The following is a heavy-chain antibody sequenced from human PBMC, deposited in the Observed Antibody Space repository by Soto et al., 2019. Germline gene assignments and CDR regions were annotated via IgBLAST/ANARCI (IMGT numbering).Heavy chain of an antibody. CDR2: IYYSGST. V-gene: IGHV4-61*03. D-gene: IGHD1-26*01. CDR1: GGSVSSGSYY. Sequence: QVQLQESGPGLVKPSETLSLTCTVSGGSVSSGSYYWSWIRQPPGKGLEWIGYIYYSGSTNYNPSLKRRVTISVDTSKNHFSLKLSSVTAADPAVYYCARSGSFWDWGQGTLVTVSS. J-gene: IGHJ4*02. CDR3: ARSGSFWD.